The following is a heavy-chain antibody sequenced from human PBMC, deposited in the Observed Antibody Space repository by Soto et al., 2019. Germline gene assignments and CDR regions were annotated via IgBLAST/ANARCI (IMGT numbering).Heavy chain of an antibody. J-gene: IGHJ6*02. CDR1: GYSFTIYW. D-gene: IGHD2-2*02. Sequence: PGESLKISCKGAGYSFTIYWISWVLQMPWKGLEWMGRIDPSDSYTNYSPSFQGHVTISADKSISTAYLQWSSLKASDTAMYYCAREGSIVVVPAAITSYYYGMDVWGQGTTVTVSS. V-gene: IGHV5-10-1*01. CDR2: IDPSDSYT. CDR3: AREGSIVVVPAAITSYYYGMDV.